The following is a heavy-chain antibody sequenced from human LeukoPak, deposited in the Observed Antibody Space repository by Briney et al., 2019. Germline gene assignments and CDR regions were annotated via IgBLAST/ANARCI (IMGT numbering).Heavy chain of an antibody. CDR3: AEGGIPMANFDH. Sequence: SETLSLTCTASGGSISSGSYYWSWIRQPAGKGLEWLGRIHTSGSTNNNPSRKSRVTISVKTSKNQFSLKLSSVTAADTAVYYCAEGGIPMANFDHWGQGTLVTVSS. V-gene: IGHV4-61*02. D-gene: IGHD6-19*01. CDR1: GGSISSGSYY. J-gene: IGHJ4*02. CDR2: IHTSGST.